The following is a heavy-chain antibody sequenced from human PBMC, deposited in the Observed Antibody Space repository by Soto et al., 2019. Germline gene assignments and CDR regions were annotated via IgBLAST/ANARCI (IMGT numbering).Heavy chain of an antibody. CDR2: IWFDGSKQ. CDR1: GFTFSSYG. Sequence: QVQLVESGGGVVQPGRSLRLSCAASGFTFSSYGMHWVRQAPGKGLEWVAVIWFDGSKQHHADSVKGRFTISRDNSKNTLYLQMNSLRAEDTAVYYCAREVGGHETSFDYWGQGTLVTVSS. CDR3: AREVGGHETSFDY. J-gene: IGHJ4*02. D-gene: IGHD5-12*01. V-gene: IGHV3-33*01.